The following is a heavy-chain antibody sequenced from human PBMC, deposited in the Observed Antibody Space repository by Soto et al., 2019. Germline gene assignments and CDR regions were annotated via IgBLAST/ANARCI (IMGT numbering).Heavy chain of an antibody. J-gene: IGHJ4*02. Sequence: QVQLQESGPGLVKPSGTLSLTCAVSGGSISSSNWWSWVRQPPGKGLEWIGEIYHSGSTNYNPSLQSRVTIAVDKSKNKFSRKLSSVTAADTAVYYCASLPEGIGDPFDYWGQGPLVTVSS. CDR1: GGSISSSNW. V-gene: IGHV4-4*02. CDR3: ASLPEGIGDPFDY. CDR2: IYHSGST.